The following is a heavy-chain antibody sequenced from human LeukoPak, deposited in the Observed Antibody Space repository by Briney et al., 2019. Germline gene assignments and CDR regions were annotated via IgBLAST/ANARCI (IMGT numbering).Heavy chain of an antibody. J-gene: IGHJ4*02. V-gene: IGHV3-30*04. CDR2: ISYDGSNK. Sequence: GGSLRLSCAASGFTFSSYAMHWVRQAPGKGLEWVAVISYDGSNKYYADSVKGRFTISRDNSKNTLYLQMNSLRAEDTAVYYCARDRWLLRYYFDYWGQGTLVTVSS. D-gene: IGHD3-22*01. CDR3: ARDRWLLRYYFDY. CDR1: GFTFSSYA.